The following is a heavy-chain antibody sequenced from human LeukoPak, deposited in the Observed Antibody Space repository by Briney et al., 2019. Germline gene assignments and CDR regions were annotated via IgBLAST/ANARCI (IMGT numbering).Heavy chain of an antibody. J-gene: IGHJ6*02. CDR2: ISSSSSYI. Sequence: GGSLRLSCAASGFTFSSYSMNWVRQAPGKGLEWVSSISSSSSYIYYADSMKGRLTISRDNAKNSLYLQINSLRAEDTAIYYCAPDYYDSSGESYYYYGMDVWGQGTTVTVSS. CDR3: APDYYDSSGESYYYYGMDV. D-gene: IGHD3-22*01. V-gene: IGHV3-21*01. CDR1: GFTFSSYS.